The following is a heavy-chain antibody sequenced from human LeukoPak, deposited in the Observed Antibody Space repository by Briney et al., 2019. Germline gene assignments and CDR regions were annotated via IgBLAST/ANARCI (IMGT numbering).Heavy chain of an antibody. V-gene: IGHV3-64*01. J-gene: IGHJ4*02. Sequence: GGSLRLSCAASGFTFSSYAMHWVRQAPGKGLGYVSAISSNGGSTYYANSVKGRFTISRDNSKNTLYLQMGSLRAEDMAVYYCARDRRLGDFDYWGQGTLVTASS. CDR2: ISSNGGST. D-gene: IGHD3-16*01. CDR3: ARDRRLGDFDY. CDR1: GFTFSSYA.